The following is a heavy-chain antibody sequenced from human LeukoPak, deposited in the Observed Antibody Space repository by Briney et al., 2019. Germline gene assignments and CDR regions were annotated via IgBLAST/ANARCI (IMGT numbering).Heavy chain of an antibody. CDR2: INPNSGGT. Sequence: ASVKVSCKASGYTFTGYYMHWVRQAPGQGLEWMGWINPNSGGTNYAQKFQGRVTMTRDTSTNTVYMELSALRSEDTAVYYCARDRGKVVIATYWYFDLWGRGTLVTVSS. V-gene: IGHV1-2*02. D-gene: IGHD3-22*01. CDR3: ARDRGKVVIATYWYFDL. CDR1: GYTFTGYY. J-gene: IGHJ2*01.